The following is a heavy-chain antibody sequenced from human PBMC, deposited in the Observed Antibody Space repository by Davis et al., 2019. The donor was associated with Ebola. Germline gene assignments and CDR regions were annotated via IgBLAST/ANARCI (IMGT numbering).Heavy chain of an antibody. J-gene: IGHJ4*02. CDR3: HAGFDY. CDR2: IWYDGSNK. D-gene: IGHD1-14*01. CDR1: GFTFSSYG. Sequence: GESLKISCAASGFTFSSYGMHWVRQAPGKGLEWVAVIWYDGSNKYYADSVKGRFTISRDNSKNTLYLQMNSLKTEDTAVYYCHAGFDYWGQGTLVTVSS. V-gene: IGHV3-33*01.